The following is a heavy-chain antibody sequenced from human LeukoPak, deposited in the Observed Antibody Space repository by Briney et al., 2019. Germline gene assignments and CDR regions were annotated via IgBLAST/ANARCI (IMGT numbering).Heavy chain of an antibody. Sequence: PSETLSLTCPVSGGSISSYYWSWIRQPPGKGLEWIGYIYYSGSTNYNPSLKSRVTISVDTSKNQFSLKLSSVTAADTAVYYCARGVGGSSYWGQGTLVTVSS. V-gene: IGHV4-59*01. CDR2: IYYSGST. D-gene: IGHD1-26*01. J-gene: IGHJ4*02. CDR1: GGSISSYY. CDR3: ARGVGGSSY.